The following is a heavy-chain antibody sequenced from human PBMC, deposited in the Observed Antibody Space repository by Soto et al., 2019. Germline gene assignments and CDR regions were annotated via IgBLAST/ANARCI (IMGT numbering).Heavy chain of an antibody. CDR2: ISYSEST. CDR1: GGSISSSSYY. V-gene: IGHV4-39*07. Sequence: SETLSLTCTVSGGSISSSSYYWGWIRQPPGKGLEWIGSISYSESTYYNPSLKSRVTISLDTSKNQFSLKLSSVTAADTAVYYCARDRMYDSSGYYYPHCDYWGQGTLVTVSS. D-gene: IGHD3-22*01. CDR3: ARDRMYDSSGYYYPHCDY. J-gene: IGHJ4*02.